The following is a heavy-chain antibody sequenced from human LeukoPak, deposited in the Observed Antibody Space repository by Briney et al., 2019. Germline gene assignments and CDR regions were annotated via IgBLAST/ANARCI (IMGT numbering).Heavy chain of an antibody. D-gene: IGHD1-26*01. CDR2: VTSGGST. CDR1: GFTFRSYG. J-gene: IGHJ4*02. V-gene: IGHV3-23*01. Sequence: GGSLRLSCAASGFTFRSYGMSWVRQAPGKGLEWVSTVTSGGSTSYADSVKGRFTISRDNSKNTVYLQMNSLRAEDTAVYYCAKESGRHGIGIFAYFQYWGQGTLVTVSS. CDR3: AKESGRHGIGIFAYFQY.